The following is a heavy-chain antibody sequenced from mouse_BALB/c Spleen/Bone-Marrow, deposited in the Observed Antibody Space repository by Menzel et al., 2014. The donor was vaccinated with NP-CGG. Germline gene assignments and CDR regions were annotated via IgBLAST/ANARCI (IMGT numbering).Heavy chain of an antibody. V-gene: IGHV2-9*02. Sequence: QVQLQQSGPGLVAPSQSLSIPCTVSGFSLTSYGVHWVRQPPGKGLEWLGVIWAGGSTNYYSALMPRLGISKGNSKSQVCLKMNRLQTDDTAMYYCARDYYGSSYFDYWGQGTTLTVSS. CDR3: ARDYYGSSYFDY. D-gene: IGHD1-1*01. J-gene: IGHJ2*01. CDR1: GFSLTSYG. CDR2: IWAGGST.